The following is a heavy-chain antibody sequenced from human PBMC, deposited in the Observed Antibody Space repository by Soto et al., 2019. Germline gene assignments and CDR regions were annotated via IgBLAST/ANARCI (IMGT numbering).Heavy chain of an antibody. V-gene: IGHV2-5*02. CDR1: GFSLNTGGVG. D-gene: IGHD2-21*02. CDR2: IYWDDDK. J-gene: IGHJ6*02. Sequence: QITLKESGPTLVKPTQTLTLTCTISGFSLNTGGVGVGWIRQPPGKALEWLALIYWDDDKRYSPSLKSRLTITKDTSKNQVVLTMTNMAPLDTATYYCAYSRCGGDCLQSYSSHYYYGLDVWGQGTTVTVSS. CDR3: AYSRCGGDCLQSYSSHYYYGLDV.